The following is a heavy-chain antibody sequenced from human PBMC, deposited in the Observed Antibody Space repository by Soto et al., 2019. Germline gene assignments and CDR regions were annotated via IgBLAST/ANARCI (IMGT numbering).Heavy chain of an antibody. CDR3: AKQVTAGTALYDY. CDR2: ISETGDIT. CDR1: GFTFRNYA. V-gene: IGHV3-23*01. J-gene: IGHJ4*02. D-gene: IGHD6-13*01. Sequence: GGSLKLSCAASGFTFRNYAMGRARQAPGKGLEWVSVISETGDITYYADSVKGRFTISRDNSKNTLYLQMNSLRAEDTAVYYCAKQVTAGTALYDYWGQGSLVTVSS.